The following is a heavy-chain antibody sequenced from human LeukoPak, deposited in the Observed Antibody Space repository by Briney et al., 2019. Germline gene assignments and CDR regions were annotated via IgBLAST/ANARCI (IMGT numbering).Heavy chain of an antibody. V-gene: IGHV3-48*03. CDR1: GFTFSSYE. Sequence: GGSLRLSCAASGFTFSSYEMNWVRQAPGKGLEWVSYISSSGNTIYYADSVKGRFTISRDNAENSLYLQMNSLRAEDTAVYYCARDPTRDGSWGQGTLVTVSS. D-gene: IGHD5-24*01. J-gene: IGHJ5*02. CDR3: ARDPTRDGS. CDR2: ISSSGNTI.